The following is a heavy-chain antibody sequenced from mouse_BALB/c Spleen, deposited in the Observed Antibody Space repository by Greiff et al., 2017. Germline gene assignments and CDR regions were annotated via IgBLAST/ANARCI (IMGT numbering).Heavy chain of an antibody. Sequence: VQLQESGAELARPGASVKLSCKASGYTFTSYWMQWVKQRPGQGLEWIGAIYPGDGDTRYTQKFKGKATLTADKSSSTAYMQLSSLASEDSAVYYCASNYGSLYYYAMDYWGQGTSVTVSS. CDR3: ASNYGSLYYYAMDY. D-gene: IGHD1-1*01. CDR1: GYTFTSYW. V-gene: IGHV1-87*01. J-gene: IGHJ4*01. CDR2: IYPGDGDT.